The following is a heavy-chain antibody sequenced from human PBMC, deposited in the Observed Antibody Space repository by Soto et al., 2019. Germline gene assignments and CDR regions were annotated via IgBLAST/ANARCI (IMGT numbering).Heavy chain of an antibody. CDR2: IIPMLGIA. V-gene: IGHV1-69*02. CDR3: TIGSWSGEVFDI. CDR1: GGTFSTYS. D-gene: IGHD2-21*01. Sequence: QVQLVQSGAEVKKPGSAVKVSCKDSGGTFSTYSMFWVRQAPGQGLEWMGRIIPMLGIANYAQKFQGRVTIPADKSTGTAYMELSSLRSEDTALDYCTIGSWSGEVFDIWGQGTMVTVSS. J-gene: IGHJ3*02.